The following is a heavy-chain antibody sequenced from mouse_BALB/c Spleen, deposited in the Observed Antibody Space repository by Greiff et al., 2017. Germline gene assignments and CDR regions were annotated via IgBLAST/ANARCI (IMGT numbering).Heavy chain of an antibody. Sequence: VKLMESGPGLVAPSQSLSITCTVSGFSLTSYGVHWVRQPPGKGLEWLGVIWAGGSTNYNSALMSRLSISKDNSKSQVFLKMNSLQTDDTAMYYCARDQTSYRYDVYAMDYWGQGTSVTVSS. V-gene: IGHV2-9*02. D-gene: IGHD2-14*01. CDR2: IWAGGST. CDR3: ARDQTSYRYDVYAMDY. J-gene: IGHJ4*01. CDR1: GFSLTSYG.